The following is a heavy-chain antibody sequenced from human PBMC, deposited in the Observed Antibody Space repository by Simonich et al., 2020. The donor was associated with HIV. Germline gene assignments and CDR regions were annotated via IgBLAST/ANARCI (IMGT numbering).Heavy chain of an antibody. V-gene: IGHV4-39*01. Sequence: QLQVQESGPGLVKPSETLSLTCIVFGDSISSWTSYWGWIRQPPGKGLGWIGNIKYIGSSYYNPSLKSRVTLSVDTSKNQFSLKLTSVTAADTAMYYCARHQTGTDAFDIWGQGTMVAVSS. CDR1: GDSISSWTSY. D-gene: IGHD1-1*01. CDR3: ARHQTGTDAFDI. CDR2: IKYIGSS. J-gene: IGHJ3*02.